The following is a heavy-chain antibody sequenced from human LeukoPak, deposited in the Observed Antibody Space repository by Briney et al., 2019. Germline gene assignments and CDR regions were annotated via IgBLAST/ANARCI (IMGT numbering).Heavy chain of an antibody. D-gene: IGHD1-1*01. CDR2: VDHTGST. CDR1: DDSITMYY. J-gene: IGHJ6*03. Sequence: SETLSLTCSVSDDSITMYYWTWIRQPPGKGLEWIGYVDHTGSTNFNPSLNGRVSISRDTTKNLFSLRLRSVTAADTAVYFCARGRMSSSTWYSTYYYYFYMDVWGKGTTVTVSS. V-gene: IGHV4-59*01. CDR3: ARGRMSSSTWYSTYYYYFYMDV.